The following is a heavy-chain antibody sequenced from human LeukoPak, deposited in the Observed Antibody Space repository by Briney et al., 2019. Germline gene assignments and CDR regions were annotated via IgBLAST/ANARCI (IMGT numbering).Heavy chain of an antibody. CDR2: ISYDGSNK. D-gene: IGHD3-10*01. Sequence: GGSLRLSCAASGFTFSSYAMHWVRQAPGKGLEWVAVISYDGSNKYYADSVKGRFTISRDNSKNMLYPQMNSLRAEDTAVYYCASGYGSGSYGAFDIWGQGTMVTVSS. CDR3: ASGYGSGSYGAFDI. CDR1: GFTFSSYA. V-gene: IGHV3-30*04. J-gene: IGHJ3*02.